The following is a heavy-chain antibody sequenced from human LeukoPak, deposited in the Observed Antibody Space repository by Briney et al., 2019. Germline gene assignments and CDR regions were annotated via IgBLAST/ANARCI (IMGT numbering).Heavy chain of an antibody. D-gene: IGHD4-23*01. CDR2: ISGSADGT. V-gene: IGHV3-23*01. CDR3: AKGIGGTLFDS. Sequence: PGGSLRLSCVASGFKFGSYAISWVRQAPGKGLEWVSLISGSADGTHYRDSVKGRFTISRDNSKNTLYLQMNSLRAEDTAVYYCAKGIGGTLFDSWGQGTLVTVSS. J-gene: IGHJ4*02. CDR1: GFKFGSYA.